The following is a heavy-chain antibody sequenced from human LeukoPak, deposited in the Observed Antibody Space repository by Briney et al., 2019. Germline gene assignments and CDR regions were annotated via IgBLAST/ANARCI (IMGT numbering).Heavy chain of an antibody. Sequence: GGSLRLSCAASGFTFSSYAMHWVRQAPGKGLEWVAVISYDGSNKYYADSVKGRFTISRDNSKNTLYLQMNSLRAEDTAVYYCARLTSSWHFHYWGQGTLVTVSS. CDR2: ISYDGSNK. CDR3: ARLTSSWHFHY. CDR1: GFTFSSYA. V-gene: IGHV3-30*04. D-gene: IGHD6-13*01. J-gene: IGHJ4*02.